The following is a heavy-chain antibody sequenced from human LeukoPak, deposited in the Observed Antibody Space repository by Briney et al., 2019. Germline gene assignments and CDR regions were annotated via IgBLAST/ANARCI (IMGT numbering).Heavy chain of an antibody. J-gene: IGHJ3*02. CDR2: IYSGGST. CDR3: ARDSQTTLDAFDI. V-gene: IGHV3-53*01. Sequence: GGSLRLSCAASGFTVSSNYMSWVRQAPGKGLEWVSVIYSGGSTYYADSVKGRFTISRDNSKNTLYLQMNSLRAEDTAVYYCARDSQTTLDAFDIWGQGTMVTVSS. D-gene: IGHD4-11*01. CDR1: GFTVSSNY.